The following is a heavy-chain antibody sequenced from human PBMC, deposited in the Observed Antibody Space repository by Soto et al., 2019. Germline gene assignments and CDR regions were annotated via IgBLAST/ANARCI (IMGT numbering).Heavy chain of an antibody. D-gene: IGHD7-27*01. CDR2: IYYSGRT. CDR1: GASVSSSSYY. Sequence: KPSETLSLTCTVSGASVSSSSYYWGWIRQPPGKGLEWIGSIYYSGRTYYNPSLKSRVTIFVDTSKNQFSLQLSSVTAADTAVYYCARERTGDSYYYGMDVWGQGTTVTVSS. J-gene: IGHJ6*02. CDR3: ARERTGDSYYYGMDV. V-gene: IGHV4-39*02.